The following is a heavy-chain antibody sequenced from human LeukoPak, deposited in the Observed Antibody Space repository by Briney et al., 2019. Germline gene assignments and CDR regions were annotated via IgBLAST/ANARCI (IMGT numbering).Heavy chain of an antibody. D-gene: IGHD6-13*01. CDR1: GFTFDRYW. CDR2: MNADGRSR. CDR3: ARELEAAGTWRIDH. Sequence: GGSLRLSCAASGFTFDRYWMRWVRQGPEKGLLWVSRMNADGRSRTYADSVRGRFTISRDNAKNTLYLEMNSLRVEDTAVYYCARELEAAGTWRIDHWGQGTLVTVSS. J-gene: IGHJ4*02. V-gene: IGHV3-74*01.